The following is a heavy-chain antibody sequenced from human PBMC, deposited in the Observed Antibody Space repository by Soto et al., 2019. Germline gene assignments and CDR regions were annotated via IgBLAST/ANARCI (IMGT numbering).Heavy chain of an antibody. Sequence: QVQLVQSGAEVKKPGSSVKVSCKASGGTFSSYAISWVRQAPGQGLEWMGGIIPIFGTANYAQKFQGRVTIIADESTSTDYMELSSLRSEDTAVYYCARVLHSGRTYYFDYWGQGTLVTVSS. CDR1: GGTFSSYA. D-gene: IGHD1-26*01. CDR2: IIPIFGTA. V-gene: IGHV1-69*01. CDR3: ARVLHSGRTYYFDY. J-gene: IGHJ4*02.